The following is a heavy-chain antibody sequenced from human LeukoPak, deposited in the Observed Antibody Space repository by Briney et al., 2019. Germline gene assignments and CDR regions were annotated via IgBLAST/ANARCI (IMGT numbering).Heavy chain of an antibody. V-gene: IGHV4-34*01. D-gene: IGHD3-16*01. Sequence: SETLSLTCAVYGGSFSGYSWNWIRQPPVKGLEWIGEINHSGGTNYNPSLKSRVTISVDTSKKQFSLKLSSVTAADTAVYYCARGLVWRFLLDSRRDSFDIWGQGTTITVSS. J-gene: IGHJ3*02. CDR3: ARGLVWRFLLDSRRDSFDI. CDR1: GGSFSGYS. CDR2: INHSGGT.